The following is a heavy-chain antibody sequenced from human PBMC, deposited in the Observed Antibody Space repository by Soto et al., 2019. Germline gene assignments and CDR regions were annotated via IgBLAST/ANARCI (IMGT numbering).Heavy chain of an antibody. CDR1: GVTFSSYW. V-gene: IGHV3-74*01. CDR2: IDTYGSAT. Sequence: GGSLILSCAGSGVTFSSYWMHWVRQAPGKGLVWVSRIDTYGSATRYADSVKGRFTISRDNAKNTLYLQMSTLRAEDTAVYYCASVFKCNGWDNDVFYICAQRTTVTVS. D-gene: IGHD6-19*01. J-gene: IGHJ3*02. CDR3: ASVFKCNGWDNDVFYI.